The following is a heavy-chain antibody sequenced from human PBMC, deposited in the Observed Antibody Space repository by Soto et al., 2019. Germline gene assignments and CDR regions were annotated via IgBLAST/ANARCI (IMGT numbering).Heavy chain of an antibody. V-gene: IGHV4-39*01. D-gene: IGHD3-10*01. CDR3: ARHVRKFGGSGSLSSFYY. J-gene: IGHJ4*02. Sequence: PSETLSLTCTVSGGSISSSSYYWGWIRQPPGKGLEWIGSIYYSGSTYYNPSLKSRVTISVDTSKNQFSLKLSSVTAADTAVYYCARHVRKFGGSGSLSSFYYWGQGTLVTVSS. CDR2: IYYSGST. CDR1: GGSISSSSYY.